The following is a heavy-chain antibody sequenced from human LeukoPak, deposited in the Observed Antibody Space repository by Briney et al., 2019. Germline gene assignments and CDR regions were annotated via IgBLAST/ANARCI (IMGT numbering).Heavy chain of an antibody. J-gene: IGHJ4*02. D-gene: IGHD6-13*01. CDR1: GGSISSYY. CDR3: ARGVYIAAAKYGY. CDR2: IYYSGTT. Sequence: SETLSLTCTVSGGSISSYYWSWIRQPPGKGLEWIGYIYYSGTTNYNPSLKSRVTISVHTSKNQFSLKLSSVTAADTAVYYCARGVYIAAAKYGYWGQGTLVTVS. V-gene: IGHV4-59*01.